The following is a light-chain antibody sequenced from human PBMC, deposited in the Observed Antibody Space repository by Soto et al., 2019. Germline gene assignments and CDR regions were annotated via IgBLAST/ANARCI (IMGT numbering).Light chain of an antibody. V-gene: IGKV3-15*01. CDR1: QSVGSN. CDR3: QQRQYWPPIT. Sequence: EIVMTQSPATLSVSPVERVTLSCMARQSVGSNLAWYQQKPGQAPRLLIYGASTRATGIPARFSGSGSEAEFTLTISSLQAEDFAIYYCQQRQYWPPITFGQGTRLEIK. CDR2: GAS. J-gene: IGKJ5*01.